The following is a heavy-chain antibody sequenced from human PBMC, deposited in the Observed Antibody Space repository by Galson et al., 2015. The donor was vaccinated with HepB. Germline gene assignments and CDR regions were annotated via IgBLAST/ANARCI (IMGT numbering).Heavy chain of an antibody. CDR3: ARARDYYDSSGYYYDY. V-gene: IGHV1-69*13. D-gene: IGHD3-22*01. CDR1: GGTFSSYA. J-gene: IGHJ4*02. Sequence: SVKVSCKASGGTFSSYAISWVRQAPGQGLEWMGGIIPIFGTANYAQKFQGRVTITADESTSTAYMELSSLRSEDTAVYYCARARDYYDSSGYYYDYWGQGTLVTVSS. CDR2: IIPIFGTA.